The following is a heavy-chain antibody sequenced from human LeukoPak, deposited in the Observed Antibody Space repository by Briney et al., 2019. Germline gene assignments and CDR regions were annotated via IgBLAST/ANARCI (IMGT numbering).Heavy chain of an antibody. V-gene: IGHV3-74*01. CDR3: ATARNFRFEY. D-gene: IGHD1-7*01. CDR2: MNGEGTTI. J-gene: IGHJ4*02. CDR1: GLTFRTTW. Sequence: GGSLRLSCATSGLTFRTTWMHWVRQAPGKGLMWVSRMNGEGTTIDYADSVKGRFTVSRDYAKNTLFLQMNSLRTEDTALYFCATARNFRFEYWGQGSLVIVSA.